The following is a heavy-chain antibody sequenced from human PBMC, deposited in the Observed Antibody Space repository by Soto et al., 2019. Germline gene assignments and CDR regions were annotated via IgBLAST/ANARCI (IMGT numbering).Heavy chain of an antibody. CDR1: GYTFTSYG. CDR3: ARGEYYDILTGYYSPHYYYGMDV. D-gene: IGHD3-9*01. Sequence: ASVKVSCKASGYTFTSYGISWVRQAPGQGLEWMGWISAYNGNTNYAQKLQGRVTMTTDTSTSTAYMELRSLRSDDTAVYYCARGEYYDILTGYYSPHYYYGMDVWGQGTTVTVSS. V-gene: IGHV1-18*01. CDR2: ISAYNGNT. J-gene: IGHJ6*02.